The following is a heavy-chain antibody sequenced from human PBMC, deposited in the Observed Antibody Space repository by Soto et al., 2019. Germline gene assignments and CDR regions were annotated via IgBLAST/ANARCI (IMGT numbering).Heavy chain of an antibody. CDR1: GGSFSRFY. J-gene: IGHJ4*02. Sequence: SETLSLTCAVSGGSFSRFYWSWIRQPPGMGLEWIGEINHRGSTSYNSSIKGRVTISIDTSKRHFSLKLNSVTSADTAVYYCASRAKHDYDSSGPDFDSWGQG. D-gene: IGHD3-22*01. CDR2: INHRGST. V-gene: IGHV4-34*01. CDR3: ASRAKHDYDSSGPDFDS.